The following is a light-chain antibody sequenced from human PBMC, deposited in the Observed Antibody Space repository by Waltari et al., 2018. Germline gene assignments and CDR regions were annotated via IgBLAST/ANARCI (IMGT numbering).Light chain of an antibody. V-gene: IGKV1-9*01. CDR2: AAS. J-gene: IGKJ4*01. CDR1: QDISTY. Sequence: DIQLTQSPSFLSTSVGDRVTITCRANQDISTYLAWYQQKPGKGPKLLISAASTLQSVDPSRFSGSGSGTEFTLTSSSLQSEDTATYYCQQHLSYPLTFGGGTKVEIK. CDR3: QQHLSYPLT.